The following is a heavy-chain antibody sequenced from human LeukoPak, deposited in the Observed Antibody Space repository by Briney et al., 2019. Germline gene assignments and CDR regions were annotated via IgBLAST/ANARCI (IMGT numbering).Heavy chain of an antibody. CDR3: SRGPILLWIHNGMDV. Sequence: GRSLRLSCIASGFIFGDLAMSWVRQAPGKGLEWVGFIRSKAYGATTEYAASVKGRFTISRDDSNGIAYLQMDYLKTEDTALYYCSRGPILLWIHNGMDVWGQGTRSPSP. D-gene: IGHD3-10*01. V-gene: IGHV3-49*04. CDR1: GFIFGDLA. J-gene: IGHJ6*02. CDR2: IRSKAYGATT.